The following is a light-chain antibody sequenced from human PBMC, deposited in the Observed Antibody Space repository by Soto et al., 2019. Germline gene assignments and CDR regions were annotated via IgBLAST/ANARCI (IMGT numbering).Light chain of an antibody. V-gene: IGLV3-21*02. CDR1: NIGSKS. J-gene: IGLJ1*01. Sequence: SYAMTQPPSVSVAPGPTAKVTCGGTNIGSKSVHWYQQRPGQAPVLVVYDDGDRPSGIPERFSGSNSGDTATLTISRVEAGDEADYYCQVWDYNSDIRYVFGGRTKVTVL. CDR3: QVWDYNSDIRYV. CDR2: DDG.